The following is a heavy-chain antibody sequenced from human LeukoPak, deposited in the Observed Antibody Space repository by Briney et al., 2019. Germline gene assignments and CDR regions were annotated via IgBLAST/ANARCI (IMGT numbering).Heavy chain of an antibody. V-gene: IGHV4-59*01. CDR3: ARDAGGLTPNFDY. Sequence: SETLSLTCTVSGGSISSYYWSWIRQPPGKGLEWIGYIYYSGSTNYNPSLKSRVTISVDTSKNQFSLKLSSVTAADTAVYYCARDAGGLTPNFDYWGQGTLVTVSS. D-gene: IGHD1-1*01. CDR2: IYYSGST. CDR1: GGSISSYY. J-gene: IGHJ4*02.